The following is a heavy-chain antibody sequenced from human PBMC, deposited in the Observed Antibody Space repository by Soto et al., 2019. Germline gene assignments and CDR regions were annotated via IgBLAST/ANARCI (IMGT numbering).Heavy chain of an antibody. CDR3: ARVRQYCSRTNCYQDP. J-gene: IGHJ5*02. CDR2: IFYSGNT. CDR1: GGSILNGGQY. D-gene: IGHD2-2*01. V-gene: IGHV4-31*03. Sequence: SETLSLTCTVSGGSILNGGQYWTWIRQHPGKGLEWIGKIFYSGNTHYNPALKSRLIISIDTSKNQFSLNLSSVTAADTAVYYCARVRQYCSRTNCYQDPWGQGTLVTVSS.